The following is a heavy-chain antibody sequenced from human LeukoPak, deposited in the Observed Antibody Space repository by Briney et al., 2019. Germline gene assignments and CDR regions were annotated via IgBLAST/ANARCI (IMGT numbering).Heavy chain of an antibody. Sequence: GGSLRLSCAASGFTFSNYGMHWVRQAPGKGLEWVAVISYDGSNKYYADSVKGRFTISRDNSKNTLYLQMNSLRAEDTAVYYCARRYCINGVCSLGDAFDIWGQGTMVTVSS. D-gene: IGHD2-8*01. CDR1: GFTFSNYG. CDR3: ARRYCINGVCSLGDAFDI. V-gene: IGHV3-30*03. CDR2: ISYDGSNK. J-gene: IGHJ3*02.